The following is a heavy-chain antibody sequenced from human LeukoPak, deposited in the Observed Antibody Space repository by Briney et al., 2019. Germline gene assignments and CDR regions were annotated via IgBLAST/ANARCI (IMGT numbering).Heavy chain of an antibody. CDR1: GFTFSSYA. J-gene: IGHJ4*02. CDR2: ISGSGGST. D-gene: IGHD5-12*01. V-gene: IGHV3-23*01. Sequence: HPGGSLRLSCAASGFTFSSYAMSWVRQAPGKGLEWVSAISGSGGSTYYADSVKGRFTISRDNSKNTLYLQMNSLRVEDTAVYYCARDPKPGGYSGYDLNAYWGQGTLVTVSS. CDR3: ARDPKPGGYSGYDLNAY.